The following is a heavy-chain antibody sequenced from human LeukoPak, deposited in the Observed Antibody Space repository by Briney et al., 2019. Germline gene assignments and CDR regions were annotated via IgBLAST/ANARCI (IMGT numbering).Heavy chain of an antibody. V-gene: IGHV3-23*01. D-gene: IGHD3-22*01. Sequence: PGGSLRLSCAASGFTFSSYAMSWVRQAPGKGLEWVSAISGSGGSTYYADSVKGRFTISRDNSKNTLYLQMNSLRAEDTAVYYCARIIVIITTVSLAFDIWGQGTMVTVSS. CDR1: GFTFSSYA. J-gene: IGHJ3*02. CDR2: ISGSGGST. CDR3: ARIIVIITTVSLAFDI.